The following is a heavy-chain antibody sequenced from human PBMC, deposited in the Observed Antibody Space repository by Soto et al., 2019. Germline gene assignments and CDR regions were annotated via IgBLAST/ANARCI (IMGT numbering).Heavy chain of an antibody. Sequence: SETLSLTCAVSGGSISSSNWWSWVRQPPGKGLEWIGEIYHSGSTNYNPSLKSRVTISVDKSKNQFSLKLSSVTAADTAVYYCARARIAVAGDFDYWGQGTLVTVSS. J-gene: IGHJ4*02. CDR2: IYHSGST. CDR1: GGSISSSNW. CDR3: ARARIAVAGDFDY. V-gene: IGHV4-4*02. D-gene: IGHD6-19*01.